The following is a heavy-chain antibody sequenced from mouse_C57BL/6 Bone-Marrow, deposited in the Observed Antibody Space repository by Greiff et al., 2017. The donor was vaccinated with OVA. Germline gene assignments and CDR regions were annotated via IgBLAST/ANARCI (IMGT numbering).Heavy chain of an antibody. CDR3: ARDDGYFFEY. CDR1: GYTFTDHY. Sequence: VQLKESGAEVVRPGASVQLSCKASGYTFTDHYINWVKQRPGQGLAWIARIYPGSGNTYYNEKFKGKATLTAEKSSNTAYMQLSSLTSEDSAVYFCARDDGYFFEYWGQGTTLTVSS. V-gene: IGHV1-76*01. D-gene: IGHD2-3*01. J-gene: IGHJ2*01. CDR2: IYPGSGNT.